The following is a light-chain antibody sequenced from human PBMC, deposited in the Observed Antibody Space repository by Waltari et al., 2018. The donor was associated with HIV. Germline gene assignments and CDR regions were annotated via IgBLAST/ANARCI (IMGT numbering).Light chain of an antibody. V-gene: IGLV2-8*01. CDR3: SSYAGSGNLLL. CDR1: SNDIGPYNY. CDR2: EVN. J-gene: IGLJ7*01. Sequence: QSALTQPPAASGSPGQSVTISCTGTSNDIGPYNYVSWYQQHPDKAPRLLIYEVNKWPSGVPGRFSGSKSCNTASRTVSGRQAEDEDDYYCSSYAGSGNLLLFGGGTKVTV.